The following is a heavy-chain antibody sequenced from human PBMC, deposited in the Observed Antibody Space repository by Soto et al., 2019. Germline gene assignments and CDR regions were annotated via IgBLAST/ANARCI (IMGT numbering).Heavy chain of an antibody. V-gene: IGHV3-30*18. D-gene: IGHD2-15*01. CDR2: ISYDGSNK. J-gene: IGHJ4*02. CDR1: GFTFSSYG. Sequence: QVQLVESGGGVVQPGRSLRLSCAASGFTFSSYGMHWVRQAPGKGLEWVAVISYDGSNKYYADSVKGQFTISRDNSKNTLYLQLHSLRAEDTAVYYCAKDLPQFTYCSGGDPLDYWGQGTLVTVSS. CDR3: AKDLPQFTYCSGGDPLDY.